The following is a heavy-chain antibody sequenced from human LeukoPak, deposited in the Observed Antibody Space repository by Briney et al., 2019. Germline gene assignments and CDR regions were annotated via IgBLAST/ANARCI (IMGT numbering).Heavy chain of an antibody. J-gene: IGHJ4*02. Sequence: SETLSLTCTVSGGSISSGSYYWGWIRQPPGKGLEWIGSIYHSGSTYYNPSLKSRVTISVDTSKNQFSLKLSSVTAADTAVYYCARPNSCSPRAFGYWGQGTLVTVSS. CDR3: ARPNSCSPRAFGY. V-gene: IGHV4-39*07. D-gene: IGHD6-6*01. CDR1: GGSISSGSYY. CDR2: IYHSGST.